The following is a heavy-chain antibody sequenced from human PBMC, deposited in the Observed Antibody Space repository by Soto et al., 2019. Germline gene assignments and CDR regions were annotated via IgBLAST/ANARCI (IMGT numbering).Heavy chain of an antibody. CDR1: GYTSADFC. D-gene: IGHD2-2*01. V-gene: IGHV1-18*04. J-gene: IGHJ5*01. Sequence: AASVKVSCKASGYTSADFCISWVLQAPGQGLEWMGWVSGNNGASNPAPKVQGRITMTLDTSTGVSYMALRSLRSDDTAIYYCVRDQKYFRVNGNWFDSWGQGTLVTVSS. CDR3: VRDQKYFRVNGNWFDS. CDR2: VSGNNGAS.